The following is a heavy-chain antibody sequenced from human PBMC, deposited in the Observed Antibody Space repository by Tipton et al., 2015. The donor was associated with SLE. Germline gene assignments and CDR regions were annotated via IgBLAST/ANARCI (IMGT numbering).Heavy chain of an antibody. J-gene: IGHJ3*02. CDR3: ARGDGYCTGGVCYTRAFDI. V-gene: IGHV1-8*03. CDR1: GYTFTSYD. Sequence: QSGPEVKKPGASVKVSCKASGYTFTSYDINWVRQATGQGLEWMGWMNPNSGNTGYAQKFQGRVTITRNTSISTAYMELSSLRSEDTAVYYCARGDGYCTGGVCYTRAFDIWGQGTMVTVSS. D-gene: IGHD2-8*02. CDR2: MNPNSGNT.